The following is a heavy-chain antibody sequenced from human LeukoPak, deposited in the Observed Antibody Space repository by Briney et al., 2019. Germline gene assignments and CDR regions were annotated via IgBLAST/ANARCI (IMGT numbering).Heavy chain of an antibody. CDR2: IYYGVSP. CDR3: ARPRNRAVAGKGPFDY. Sequence: SETLSLTCNVSGGSISTTTNCWGWAWIRQGPTKGLEWIGSIYYGVSPYYTWSLKSRVTISVDTSKNQFSLKLSSLTAADTAVYYCARPRNRAVAGKGPFDYWGQGTLVTVSS. V-gene: IGHV4-39*01. CDR1: GGSISTTTNC. D-gene: IGHD6-19*01. J-gene: IGHJ4*02.